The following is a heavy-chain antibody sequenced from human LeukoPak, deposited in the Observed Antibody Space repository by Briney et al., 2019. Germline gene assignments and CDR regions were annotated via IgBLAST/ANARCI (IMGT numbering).Heavy chain of an antibody. CDR2: INPNSGGT. V-gene: IGHV1-2*06. D-gene: IGHD5-18*01. CDR3: ARGEDTGHHKGGYNWFDP. CDR1: GYTFTGYY. J-gene: IGHJ5*02. Sequence: GASVKVSCKASGYTFTGYYMHWVRQAPGQGLEWMRRINPNSGGTNYAQKFQGRVTMTRDTSISTAYMELSRLRSDDTAVYYCARGEDTGHHKGGYNWFDPWGQGTLVTVSS.